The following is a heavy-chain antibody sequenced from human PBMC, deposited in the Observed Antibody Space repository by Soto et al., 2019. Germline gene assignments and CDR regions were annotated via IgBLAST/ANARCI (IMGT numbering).Heavy chain of an antibody. CDR2: INHSGST. CDR3: ARGQYYGSGSYYYYYYYGMDV. D-gene: IGHD3-10*01. J-gene: IGHJ6*02. CDR1: GGSFSGYY. Sequence: SETLSLTCAVYGGSFSGYYWSWIRQPPGKGLEWIGEINHSGSTNYNPSLKSRITISVDTSKNQFSLKLSSVTAADTAVYYCARGQYYGSGSYYYYYYYGMDVWGQGTTVTVS. V-gene: IGHV4-34*01.